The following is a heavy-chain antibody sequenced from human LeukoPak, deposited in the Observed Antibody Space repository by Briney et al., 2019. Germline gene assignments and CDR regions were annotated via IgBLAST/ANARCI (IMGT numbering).Heavy chain of an antibody. J-gene: IGHJ4*02. D-gene: IGHD5-12*01. CDR2: IWYDGSNK. CDR3: ARDPRGYSGYD. V-gene: IGHV3-33*08. CDR1: GFTFSSYG. Sequence: SGGSLRLSCAASGFTFSSYGMHWVRQAPGKGLEWVAVIWYDGSNKYYADSVKGRFTISRDNSKNTLYLQMNSLRAEDTAVYYCARDPRGYSGYDWGQGTLVTVSS.